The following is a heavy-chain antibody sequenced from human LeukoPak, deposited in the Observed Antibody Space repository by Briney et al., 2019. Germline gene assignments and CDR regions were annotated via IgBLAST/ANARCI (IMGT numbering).Heavy chain of an antibody. CDR1: GFTFSSYN. J-gene: IGHJ6*02. Sequence: GGSLRLSCAASGFTFSSYNMNWVRQTPGKGLEWVSYINSLSSTIYYADSVKGRFTISRDNAKNSLYLQMNSLRAEDTAVYYCARTWDTAMVHYYYYGMDVWGQGTTVTVSS. V-gene: IGHV3-48*04. CDR2: INSLSSTI. D-gene: IGHD5-18*01. CDR3: ARTWDTAMVHYYYYGMDV.